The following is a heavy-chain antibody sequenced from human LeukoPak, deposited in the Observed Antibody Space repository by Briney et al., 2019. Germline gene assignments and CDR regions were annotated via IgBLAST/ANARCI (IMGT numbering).Heavy chain of an antibody. V-gene: IGHV3-33*06. CDR3: AKVSGYSSSWYRNYYYMDV. CDR2: IWYDGSNK. CDR1: GFTFSSYG. Sequence: PGRSLRLSCAASGFTFSSYGMHWVRQAPGKGLEWVAVIWYDGSNKYYADSVKGRFTISRDNSKNTLYLQMNSLRAGDTAVYYCAKVSGYSSSWYRNYYYMDVWGKGTTVTVSS. J-gene: IGHJ6*03. D-gene: IGHD6-13*01.